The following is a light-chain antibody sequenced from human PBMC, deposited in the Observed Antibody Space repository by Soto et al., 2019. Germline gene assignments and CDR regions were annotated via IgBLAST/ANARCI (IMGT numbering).Light chain of an antibody. J-gene: IGLJ3*02. V-gene: IGLV2-8*01. Sequence: QSALTQPPSASGSPGQSATISCTGTSSDVGAYNYVSWYQQHAGKAPKLAIYEVTKRPSGVPDRFSGSKSANTASLTVSGLQAEDEADYYCSSFASSNTWVFGGGTKVTVL. CDR2: EVT. CDR3: SSFASSNTWV. CDR1: SSDVGAYNY.